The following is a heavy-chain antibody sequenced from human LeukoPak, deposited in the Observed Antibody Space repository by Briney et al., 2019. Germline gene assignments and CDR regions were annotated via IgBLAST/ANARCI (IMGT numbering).Heavy chain of an antibody. D-gene: IGHD2-2*01. V-gene: IGHV3-48*04. CDR3: TRDAYQRLFSFRRSGEIDLLDI. Sequence: GGSLRLSCAASGFTFSSYSMNWVRQAPGKGLEWVSYISSSSSTIYYADSVKGRFTISRDNAKNSLYLQMNSLKAEDTAVYYCTRDAYQRLFSFRRSGEIDLLDIWGQGTMVTISS. J-gene: IGHJ3*02. CDR1: GFTFSSYS. CDR2: ISSSSSTI.